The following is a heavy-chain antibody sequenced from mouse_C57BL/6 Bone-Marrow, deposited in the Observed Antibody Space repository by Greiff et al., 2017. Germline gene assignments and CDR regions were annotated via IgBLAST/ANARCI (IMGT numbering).Heavy chain of an antibody. D-gene: IGHD3-2*02. V-gene: IGHV1-81*01. CDR2: IYPRSGNT. CDR1: GYTFTSSG. Sequence: VQLQQSGAALARPGASVKLSCKASGYTFTSSGISWVKQRTGQGLEWIGEIYPRSGNTYYNDKFKGKATLTADKSSSTAYMELRSLTSEDSAVYFCARGQTAQATDYWGQGTTLTVSS. CDR3: ARGQTAQATDY. J-gene: IGHJ2*01.